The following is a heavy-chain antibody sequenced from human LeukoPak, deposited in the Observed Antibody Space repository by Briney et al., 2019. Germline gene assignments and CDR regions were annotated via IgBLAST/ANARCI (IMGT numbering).Heavy chain of an antibody. J-gene: IGHJ4*02. V-gene: IGHV4-61*08. CDR2: IYYSGST. D-gene: IGHD4-17*01. Sequence: PSETLSLTCTVCGGSISSGGYYWSWIRQSPGKGLEWIGYIYYSGSTNYNPSLKSRVTISVDTSKNQFSLKLSSVTAADTAVYYCSRVIHDYGRYYFDYWGQGTLVTVSS. CDR1: GGSISSGGYY. CDR3: SRVIHDYGRYYFDY.